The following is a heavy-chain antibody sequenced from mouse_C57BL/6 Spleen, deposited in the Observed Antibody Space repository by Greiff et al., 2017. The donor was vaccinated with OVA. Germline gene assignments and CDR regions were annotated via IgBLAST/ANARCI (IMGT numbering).Heavy chain of an antibody. CDR1: GFSLSTFGMG. D-gene: IGHD1-1*01. J-gene: IGHJ1*03. CDR3: ARILYYYGSSYGHFDV. CDR2: IWWDDDK. Sequence: QVTLKVSGPGILQPSQTLSLTCSFSGFSLSTFGMGVGWIRQPSGKGLEWLAHIWWDDDKYYNPALKSRLTISKDTSKNQVFLKIANVDTADTATYYCARILYYYGSSYGHFDVWGTGTTVTVSS. V-gene: IGHV8-8*01.